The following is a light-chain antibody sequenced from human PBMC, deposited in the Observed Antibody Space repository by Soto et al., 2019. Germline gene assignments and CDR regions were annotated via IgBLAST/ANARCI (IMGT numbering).Light chain of an antibody. J-gene: IGKJ1*01. CDR2: DAS. Sequence: DIRMTQSPSSLSASVGDRVTITCRASQSLGIWLAWHQQKPGKAPKLLIYDASTLKSGVPSRFSGSGSGTKFTLTISSLQPDDFATYYCQEYNSYSGTFGQGTKVEVK. CDR3: QEYNSYSGT. CDR1: QSLGIW. V-gene: IGKV1-5*01.